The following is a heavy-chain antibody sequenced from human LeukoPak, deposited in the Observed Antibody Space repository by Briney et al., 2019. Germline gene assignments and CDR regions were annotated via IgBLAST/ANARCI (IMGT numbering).Heavy chain of an antibody. J-gene: IGHJ4*02. D-gene: IGHD6-13*01. Sequence: GGSLRLSCAASGFSLSSYWMHWVRQAPGKGLVWVSRINSDGSTTNYADSVKGRFTISRDNAKNTLYLQMNSLRAEDTAVYYCARRQYRSSWYYFDYWGQGTLATVSS. V-gene: IGHV3-74*01. CDR2: INSDGSTT. CDR1: GFSLSSYW. CDR3: ARRQYRSSWYYFDY.